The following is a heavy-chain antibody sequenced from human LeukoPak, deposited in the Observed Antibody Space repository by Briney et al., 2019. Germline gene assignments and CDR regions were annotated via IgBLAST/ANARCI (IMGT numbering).Heavy chain of an antibody. J-gene: IGHJ6*02. CDR1: GHSSTTYA. Sequence: ASVKVSCKASGHSSTTYAIHWVRQAPGQGLEWMGWINAGNGNIKYSQKLQGRVTITGDTSASTAYMELSSLRSEDTAVYYCARGYCSSTSCYMDVWGQGTTVT. CDR2: INAGNGNI. V-gene: IGHV1-3*01. D-gene: IGHD2-2*01. CDR3: ARGYCSSTSCYMDV.